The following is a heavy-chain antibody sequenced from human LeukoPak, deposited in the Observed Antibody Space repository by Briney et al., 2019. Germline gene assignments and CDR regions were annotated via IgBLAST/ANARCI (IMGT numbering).Heavy chain of an antibody. CDR1: GSTFSTYP. J-gene: IGHJ4*02. Sequence: GGPLSLPWEALGSTFSTYPMTWVRKPQGKGLDWFPAISGRGGSTYYADSVKGRFTISRDNSKNTLYLQMNSLRAEDTAVYYCAKARYCSGGSCFPQLTPDYWGQGTLVTVSS. V-gene: IGHV3-23*01. CDR2: ISGRGGST. D-gene: IGHD2-15*01. CDR3: AKARYCSGGSCFPQLTPDY.